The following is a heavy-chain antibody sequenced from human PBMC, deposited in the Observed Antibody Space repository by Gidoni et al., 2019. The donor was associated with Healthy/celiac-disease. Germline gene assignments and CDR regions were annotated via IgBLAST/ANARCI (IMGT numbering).Heavy chain of an antibody. D-gene: IGHD3-22*01. Sequence: EVQLVESGGGLVKPGGSLRLSCAASGFTFSSYSMNWVRQAPGKGLEWVSSISSSSSYIYYADSVKGRFTISRENAKNSLYLQMNSLRAEDTAVYYCARDRVDSSGSFDYWGQGTLVTVSS. CDR3: ARDRVDSSGSFDY. CDR1: GFTFSSYS. CDR2: ISSSSSYI. J-gene: IGHJ4*02. V-gene: IGHV3-21*01.